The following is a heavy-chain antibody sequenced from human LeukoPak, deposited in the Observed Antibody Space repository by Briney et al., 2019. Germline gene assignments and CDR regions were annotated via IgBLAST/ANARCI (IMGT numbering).Heavy chain of an antibody. CDR1: GFTFTNFA. CDR2: ISGGGEHT. D-gene: IGHD3-22*01. Sequence: GGSLRLSCAASGFTFTNFAMKWVRQAPGKGLEWVADISGGGEHTFYADSVKGRFTISRDNSKNTLYLQMNSLRAEDTAVYYCARGPRSLTYYYDSSVLDYWGQGTLVTVSS. V-gene: IGHV3-23*01. J-gene: IGHJ4*02. CDR3: ARGPRSLTYYYDSSVLDY.